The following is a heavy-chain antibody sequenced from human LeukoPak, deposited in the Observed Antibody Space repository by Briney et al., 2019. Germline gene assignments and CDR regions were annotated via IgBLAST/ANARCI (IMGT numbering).Heavy chain of an antibody. Sequence: SETLSLTCTVSGGSISSYYWSWIRQPPGKGPEWIGYIYYSGSTNYNPSLKSRVTISVDTSKNQFSLKLSSVTAADTAVYYCARGATAAGHAYYYYYYGMDVWGQGTTVTVSS. V-gene: IGHV4-59*12. CDR2: IYYSGST. CDR3: ARGATAAGHAYYYYYYGMDV. J-gene: IGHJ6*02. D-gene: IGHD6-13*01. CDR1: GGSISSYY.